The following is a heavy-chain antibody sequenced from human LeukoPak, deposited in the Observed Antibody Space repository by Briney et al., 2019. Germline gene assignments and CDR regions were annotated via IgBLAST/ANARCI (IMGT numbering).Heavy chain of an antibody. Sequence: SETLSLTCTVSGGSISSYYWSWIRQPPGKGLEWIGYIYYSGTTYYNPSLKSRVTISVDTSKNQFSLKLSSVTAADTAVYYCARVRRDGYNSPDYWGQGTLVTVSS. CDR3: ARVRRDGYNSPDY. CDR2: IYYSGTT. J-gene: IGHJ4*02. V-gene: IGHV4-59*01. CDR1: GGSISSYY. D-gene: IGHD5-24*01.